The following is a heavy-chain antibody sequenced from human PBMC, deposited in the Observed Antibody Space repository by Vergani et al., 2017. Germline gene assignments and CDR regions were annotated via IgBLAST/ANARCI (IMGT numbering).Heavy chain of an antibody. CDR3: AKSYCSSTSCQHFDF. D-gene: IGHD2-2*01. CDR2: ISGSGGST. Sequence: EVQLLESGGGLVQPGGSLRLSCAASGFTFSSHAMSWVCQAPGKGLEWVSAISGSGGSTYYADSVKCRFTISRDNSKNTLYLQMNSLRVEDTAVYYCAKSYCSSTSCQHFDFWDRRTMVTVSS. V-gene: IGHV3-23*01. CDR1: GFTFSSHA. J-gene: IGHJ3*01.